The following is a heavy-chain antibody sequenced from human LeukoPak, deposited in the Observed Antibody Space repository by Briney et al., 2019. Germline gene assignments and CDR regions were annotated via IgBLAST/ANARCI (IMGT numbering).Heavy chain of an antibody. D-gene: IGHD3-10*01. J-gene: IGHJ4*02. Sequence: GGSLRLSCAASGFTFRSYAMHWVRQAPGKGLEWVAVISYDGSYKSYADSVKGRFTISRDNSKNTLYVQMNSLRAEDTAVYYCARGRYGSGSYAFDYWGQGTLVTVSS. CDR3: ARGRYGSGSYAFDY. CDR2: ISYDGSYK. CDR1: GFTFRSYA. V-gene: IGHV3-30*04.